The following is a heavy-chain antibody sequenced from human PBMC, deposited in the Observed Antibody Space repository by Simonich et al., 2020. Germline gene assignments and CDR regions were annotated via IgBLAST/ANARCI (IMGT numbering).Heavy chain of an antibody. J-gene: IGHJ4*02. Sequence: QVQLLQSGAEVKKPGASVKVSCKASGYTFTGDYMHWVRQAPGQGLEWRGRINPNSGGTNYEQKFQGRVTMTRDTSISTAYMELSRLRSDDTAVYYCARGKLGLQYDYWGQGTLVTVSS. V-gene: IGHV1-2*06. CDR1: GYTFTGDY. D-gene: IGHD7-27*01. CDR2: INPNSGGT. CDR3: ARGKLGLQYDY.